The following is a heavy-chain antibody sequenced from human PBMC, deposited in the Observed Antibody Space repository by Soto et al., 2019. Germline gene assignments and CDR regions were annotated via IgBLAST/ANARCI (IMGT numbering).Heavy chain of an antibody. J-gene: IGHJ4*02. Sequence: QVQLVQSGAEVKKPGASVKVSCKASGYTFTNYDINWVRQATGQGLEWMGWMRPNNGNTGYAQKFQGRVTMTRNTSINTAYMELSSLRAEDTAVYYCASWAGYSKWGQGTLVTVSS. D-gene: IGHD3-9*01. V-gene: IGHV1-8*01. CDR1: GYTFTNYD. CDR3: ASWAGYSK. CDR2: MRPNNGNT.